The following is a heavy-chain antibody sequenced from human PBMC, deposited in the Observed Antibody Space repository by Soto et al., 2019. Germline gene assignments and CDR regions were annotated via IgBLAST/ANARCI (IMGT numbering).Heavy chain of an antibody. V-gene: IGHV1-46*01. CDR1: GFSFTTYY. CDR2: INPSGDAT. CDR3: TRDWELGY. D-gene: IGHD3-10*01. J-gene: IGHJ4*02. Sequence: QVLLVQSGAEVKKPGASVKVSCKASGFSFTTYYMHWVRQAPGQGLQWMGVINPSGDATTYAQRCQGRVTLTKDTSASTVYMELSSLRSEDTAVYYCTRDWELGYWGQGTLVTVSS.